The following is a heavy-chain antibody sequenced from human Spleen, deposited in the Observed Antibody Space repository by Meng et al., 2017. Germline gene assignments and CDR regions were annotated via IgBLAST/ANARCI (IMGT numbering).Heavy chain of an antibody. CDR3: ARSYYDILTGYRYDGFDI. J-gene: IGHJ3*02. Sequence: QVPLQQWGAGLAKPSETLSPTCTVSGGSISNYYWSWIRQPAGKGLEWIGRIYSSGSTNYNPSLKSRVTMSVDTSKNQFSLKLSSVTAADTAVYYCARSYYDILTGYRYDGFDIWGQGTMVTVSS. D-gene: IGHD3-9*01. V-gene: IGHV4-59*10. CDR1: GGSISNYY. CDR2: IYSSGST.